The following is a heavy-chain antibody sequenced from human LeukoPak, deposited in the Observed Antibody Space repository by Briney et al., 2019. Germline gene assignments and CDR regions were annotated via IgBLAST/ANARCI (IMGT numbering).Heavy chain of an antibody. V-gene: IGHV3-21*01. Sequence: GGSLRLSCAASGFTFSSYSMHWVRQAPGKGLEWVSSISSSSSYIYYADSVKGRFTISRDNAKNPLYLQMNTLRAEDTAVYYCARPCGGDCYSSNFQHWGQGTLVTVSS. D-gene: IGHD2-21*02. CDR1: GFTFSSYS. CDR3: ARPCGGDCYSSNFQH. J-gene: IGHJ1*01. CDR2: ISSSSSYI.